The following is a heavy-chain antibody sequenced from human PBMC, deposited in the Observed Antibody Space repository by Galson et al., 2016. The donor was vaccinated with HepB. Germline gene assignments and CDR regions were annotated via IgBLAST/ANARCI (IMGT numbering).Heavy chain of an antibody. CDR1: GGSISSSSYY. CDR2: IYYSGST. Sequence: SETLSLTCTVSGGSISSSSYYWVWIRQPPGKGLEWIGSIYYSGSTNYNPSLKSRVTISVDTSKNQFSLQQQSSVTAADTAVYYCARAGLGTKASFDYWGQGTLVAVSS. V-gene: IGHV4-39*01. J-gene: IGHJ4*02. D-gene: IGHD1-7*01. CDR3: ARAGLGTKASFDY.